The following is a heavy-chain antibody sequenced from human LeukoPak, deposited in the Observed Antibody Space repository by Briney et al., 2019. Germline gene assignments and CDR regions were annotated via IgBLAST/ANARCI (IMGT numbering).Heavy chain of an antibody. CDR3: ATRGNSGSPFDY. J-gene: IGHJ4*02. Sequence: ASVKVSCKASGYTFTGYYMHWVRQAPGQGLEWMGWINPNSGGTNYAQKFQGRVTMTRDTSISTAYMELSRLRSDDTTVYYCATRGNSGSPFDYWGQGTLVTVSS. CDR1: GYTFTGYY. D-gene: IGHD1-26*01. CDR2: INPNSGGT. V-gene: IGHV1-2*02.